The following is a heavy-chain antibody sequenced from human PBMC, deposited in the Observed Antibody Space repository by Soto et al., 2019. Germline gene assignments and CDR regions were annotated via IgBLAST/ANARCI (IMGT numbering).Heavy chain of an antibody. Sequence: SETLSLTCAVDGGSFSGHYWSWIRQPPGKGLEWIGEINPSGSTNYNPSLKSRVTISADTSRNQFSLKLSSVTAADTAVFYCARGGITMYDYALDVWGQGXTVTVSS. CDR2: INPSGST. J-gene: IGHJ6*02. V-gene: IGHV4-34*01. CDR1: GGSFSGHY. CDR3: ARGGITMYDYALDV. D-gene: IGHD3-3*01.